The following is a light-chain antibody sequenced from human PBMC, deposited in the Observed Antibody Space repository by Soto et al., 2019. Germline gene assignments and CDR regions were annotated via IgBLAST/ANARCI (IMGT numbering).Light chain of an antibody. CDR3: PAWDDSLNEYV. V-gene: IGLV1-44*01. CDR2: GNN. J-gene: IGLJ1*01. CDR1: SSNIGRNS. Sequence: QSVLTQAPSVSGTPGQRVTITCSGSSSNIGRNSVNWYQHLPGTAPKLLTHGNNHRPSGVPDRFSGSKSGTSASLAISGLQPEDEADYCCPAWDDSLNEYVFGDGTKVTVL.